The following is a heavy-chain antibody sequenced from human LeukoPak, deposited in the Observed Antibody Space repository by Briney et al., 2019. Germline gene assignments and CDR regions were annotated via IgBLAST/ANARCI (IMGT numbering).Heavy chain of an antibody. Sequence: SETLSLTCTVSGGSISSYYWSWIRQPPGKGLEWIGYIYYSGSTNYNPPLKSRVTISVDTSKNQFSLKLSSVTAADTAVYYCARDQRRASSWYSYYYMDVWGKGTTVTVSS. V-gene: IGHV4-59*12. D-gene: IGHD6-13*01. CDR3: ARDQRRASSWYSYYYMDV. J-gene: IGHJ6*03. CDR2: IYYSGST. CDR1: GGSISSYY.